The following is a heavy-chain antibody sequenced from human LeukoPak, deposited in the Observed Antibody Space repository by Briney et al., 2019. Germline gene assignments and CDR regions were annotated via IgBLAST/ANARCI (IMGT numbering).Heavy chain of an antibody. CDR3: AKFCVKGIAAPDAFDI. J-gene: IGHJ3*02. D-gene: IGHD6-6*01. V-gene: IGHV3-30*18. Sequence: GGSLRLSCAASGFTFSSYGMHWVRQAPGKGLEWVAVISYDGSNKYYADSVKGRFTISRDNSKNTLYLQMNSLRAEDTAVYYCAKFCVKGIAAPDAFDIWGQGTMVTVSS. CDR2: ISYDGSNK. CDR1: GFTFSSYG.